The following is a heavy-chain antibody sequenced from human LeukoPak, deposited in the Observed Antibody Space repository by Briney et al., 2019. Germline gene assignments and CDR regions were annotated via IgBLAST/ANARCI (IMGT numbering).Heavy chain of an antibody. Sequence: SETLSLTCTVSGGSISSYSWSWIRQPPGKGLEWIGYIYHSGSTYYNPSLKSRVTISVDRSKNQFSLKLSSETAADTAVYYCARAAGYYDILTGYKYYYGMDVWGQGTTVTVSS. CDR3: ARAAGYYDILTGYKYYYGMDV. CDR1: GGSISSYS. D-gene: IGHD3-9*01. V-gene: IGHV4-30-2*01. CDR2: IYHSGST. J-gene: IGHJ6*02.